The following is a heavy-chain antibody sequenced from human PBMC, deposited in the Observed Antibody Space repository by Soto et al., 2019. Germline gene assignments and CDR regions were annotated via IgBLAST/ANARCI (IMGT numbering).Heavy chain of an antibody. J-gene: IGHJ4*02. CDR3: AKDQAVTAY. D-gene: IGHD4-17*01. CDR2: ISYDGSNK. V-gene: IGHV3-30*18. CDR1: GFTFSSYG. Sequence: TGGSLRLSCAASGFTFSSYGMHWVRQAPGKGLEWVAVISYDGSNKYYADSVKGRFTISRDNSKNTLYLQMNSLRAEDTAVYYCAKDQAVTAYWGQGTLVTVSS.